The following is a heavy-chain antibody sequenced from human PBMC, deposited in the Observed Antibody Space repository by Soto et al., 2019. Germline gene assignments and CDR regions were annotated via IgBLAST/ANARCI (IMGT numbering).Heavy chain of an antibody. Sequence: EVQLLDSGGGLVQPGGSLRLSCVASGFTSSSCAMRWVRQAPGKGLEWVSGISASGGSTYYADSVKGRFTISRDNSKNTPYLQRNCLRAEDTGLYYCATPGLVTSRYFMHAGGQATLVTVSS. CDR3: ATPGLVTSRYFMHA. D-gene: IGHD3-10*01. V-gene: IGHV3-23*01. J-gene: IGHJ4*02. CDR2: ISASGGST. CDR1: GFTSSSCA.